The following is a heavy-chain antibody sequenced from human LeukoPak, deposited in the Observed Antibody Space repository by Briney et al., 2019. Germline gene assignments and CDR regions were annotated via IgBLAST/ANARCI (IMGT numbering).Heavy chain of an antibody. J-gene: IGHJ4*02. CDR3: VYYCASVSGSFVH. V-gene: IGHV1-24*01. D-gene: IGHD3-10*01. CDR1: GSTLTELS. CDR2: FDTEDGET. Sequence: ASVKVSCKGSGSTLTELSMHWVRQAPGKGLEGVGGFDTEDGETIYAQKFQGGVIMPEDTSTDTAYMELSSLRSEDTVVDSAVYYCASVSGSFVHWGQRTLVTVSS.